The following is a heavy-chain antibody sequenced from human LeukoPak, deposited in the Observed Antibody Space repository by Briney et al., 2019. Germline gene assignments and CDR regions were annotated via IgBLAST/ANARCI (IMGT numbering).Heavy chain of an antibody. Sequence: SETLSLTCTVSGGSIGNFYWSWIRQPAGKGLEWIGRLNNGGDTNYSPSLRSRVTISVDTSKNHFSLIPSSVTVADTAIYYCARAIGVYALDVWGQGTMVTVSS. CDR1: GGSIGNFY. V-gene: IGHV4-4*07. D-gene: IGHD2-2*02. CDR3: ARAIGVYALDV. CDR2: LNNGGDT. J-gene: IGHJ3*01.